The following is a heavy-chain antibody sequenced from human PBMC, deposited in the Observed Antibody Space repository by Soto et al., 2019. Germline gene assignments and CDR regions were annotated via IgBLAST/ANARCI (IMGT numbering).Heavy chain of an antibody. Sequence: SETLSLTWSVSCGSISSSGNYWNCIRQHPGKGLEWIGYIYYSGSTYYNPSLKSRVTISVDTSKNQFSLKLSSVTAADTAVYYCARDPSIADFYGMDVWGQGTTVTVSS. D-gene: IGHD6-13*01. J-gene: IGHJ6*02. CDR1: CGSISSSGNY. V-gene: IGHV4-31*02. CDR3: ARDPSIADFYGMDV. CDR2: IYYSGST.